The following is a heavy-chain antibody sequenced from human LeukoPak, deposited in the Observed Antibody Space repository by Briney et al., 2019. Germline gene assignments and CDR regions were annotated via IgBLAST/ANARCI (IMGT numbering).Heavy chain of an antibody. J-gene: IGHJ6*03. D-gene: IGHD3-22*01. CDR3: HGVYYDRPREYPPNYYYYMDV. CDR2: IYYSGST. Sequence: SETLSLTCTVSGGSISSGGYYWSWIRQHPGKGLEWIGYIYYSGSTYYNPSLKSRVTISVDTSKNQFSLKLSSVTAADTAVYYCHGVYYDRPREYPPNYYYYMDVWGKGTTVTVSS. V-gene: IGHV4-31*09. CDR1: GGSISSGGYY.